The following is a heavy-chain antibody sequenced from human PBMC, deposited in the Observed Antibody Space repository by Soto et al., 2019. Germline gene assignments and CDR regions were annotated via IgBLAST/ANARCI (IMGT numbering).Heavy chain of an antibody. V-gene: IGHV4-39*07. CDR3: ASLTPPIAVAGHDAFDI. CDR2: IYYSGST. D-gene: IGHD6-19*01. J-gene: IGHJ3*02. Sequence: SELSLTCTVSGGSISSSSYYWGWIRQPPGKGLEWIGSIYYSGSTYYNPSLKSRVTISVDTSKNQFSLKLSSVTAADTAVYYCASLTPPIAVAGHDAFDIWGQGTMVTVSS. CDR1: GGSISSSSYY.